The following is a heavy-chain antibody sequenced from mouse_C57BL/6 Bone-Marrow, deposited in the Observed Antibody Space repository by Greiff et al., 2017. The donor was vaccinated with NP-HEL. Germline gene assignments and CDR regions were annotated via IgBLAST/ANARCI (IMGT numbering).Heavy chain of an antibody. CDR2: INPSNGGT. J-gene: IGHJ2*01. CDR3: ARWLRD. CDR1: GYTFTDYY. Sequence: EVKLVESGPVLVKPGASVKMSCKASGYTFTDYYMNWVKQSHGKSLEWIGVINPSNGGTSYNQKFKGKATLTVDKSSSTAYMELNSLTSEDSAVCYCARWLRDWGQGTTLTVSS. V-gene: IGHV1-19*01. D-gene: IGHD2-2*01.